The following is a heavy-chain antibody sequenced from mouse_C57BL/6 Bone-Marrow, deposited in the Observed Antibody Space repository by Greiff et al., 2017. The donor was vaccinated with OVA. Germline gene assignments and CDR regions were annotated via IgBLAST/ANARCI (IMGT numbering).Heavy chain of an antibody. V-gene: IGHV1-19*01. J-gene: IGHJ4*01. Sequence: EVHLVESGPVLVKPGASVKMSCKASGYTFTDYYMNWVKQSHGKSLEWIGVINPYNGGTSYNQKFKGKATLTVDKSSSTAYMELNSLTSEDSAVYYCARWRVGYAMDYWGQGTSVTVSS. CDR3: ARWRVGYAMDY. CDR1: GYTFTDYY. CDR2: INPYNGGT. D-gene: IGHD1-1*01.